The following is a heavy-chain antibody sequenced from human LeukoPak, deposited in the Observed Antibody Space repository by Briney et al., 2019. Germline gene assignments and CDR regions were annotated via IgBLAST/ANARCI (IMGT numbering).Heavy chain of an antibody. CDR2: ICLSADT. D-gene: IGHD1-1*01. CDR1: GGSISNWC. V-gene: IGHV4-4*07. J-gene: IGHJ4*02. Sequence: PSETLSLTCSVSGGSISNWCWNWLRQPAGKGLEWIGRICLSADTNYKPSLKSRVTMSADMSNNEISLKLSSVTAADTAVYFCATGIAVYGYWGQGILVTVSS. CDR3: ATGIAVYGY.